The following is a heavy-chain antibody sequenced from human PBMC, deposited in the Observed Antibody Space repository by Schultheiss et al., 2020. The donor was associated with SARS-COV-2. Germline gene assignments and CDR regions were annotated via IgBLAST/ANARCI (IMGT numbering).Heavy chain of an antibody. V-gene: IGHV3-48*03. D-gene: IGHD4-17*01. CDR2: ISSSGSTI. CDR1: GFTFSSYE. Sequence: GGSLRLSCAASGFTFSSYEMNWVRQAPGKGLEWVSYISSSGSTIYYADSVKGRFTISRDNAKNSLYLQMDSLRAEDTAVYYCARTDGDLDYWGQGTLVTVSS. J-gene: IGHJ4*02. CDR3: ARTDGDLDY.